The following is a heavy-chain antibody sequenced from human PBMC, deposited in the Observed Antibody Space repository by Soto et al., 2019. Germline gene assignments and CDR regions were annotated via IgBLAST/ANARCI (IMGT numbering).Heavy chain of an antibody. Sequence: EVQLVESGGGLVQPGGSLKLSCAASGFSFSGCSMYWVRQASGRGLEWVDRIRSKAYSYATAYGASLKGRFSIFRDDTKNTAYLQINSLKSEDTAVYYCLTSILEATRDFDYWGQGTLVTVSS. J-gene: IGHJ4*02. CDR1: GFSFSGCS. CDR2: IRSKAYSYAT. V-gene: IGHV3-73*02. CDR3: LTSILEATRDFDY. D-gene: IGHD5-12*01.